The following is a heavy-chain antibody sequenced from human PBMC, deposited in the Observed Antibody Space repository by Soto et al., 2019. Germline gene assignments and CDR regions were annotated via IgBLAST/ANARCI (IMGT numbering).Heavy chain of an antibody. CDR3: ARVMFVVPGAIYYFDY. D-gene: IGHD3-10*01. CDR2: IIPILGIA. CDR1: GGTFSSYT. J-gene: IGHJ4*02. Sequence: VKVSCKAAGGTFSSYTISRVRQAPGQGLEWMGRIIPILGIANYAQKFQGRVTITADKSTSTAYMELSSLRSEDTAVYYRARVMFVVPGAIYYFDYWGQG. V-gene: IGHV1-69*02.